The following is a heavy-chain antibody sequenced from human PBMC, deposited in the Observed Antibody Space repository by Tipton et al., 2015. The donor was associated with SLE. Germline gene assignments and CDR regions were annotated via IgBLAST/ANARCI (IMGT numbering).Heavy chain of an antibody. CDR2: IWYDGSNE. CDR1: GFTFSTYG. CDR3: ASALAFYALGI. V-gene: IGHV3-33*01. J-gene: IGHJ4*02. Sequence: SLRLSCVASGFTFSTYGMHWIRQAPGKGLEWVAVIWYDGSNEQYAESVKGRFTISRDNSENTLYLQMNSLRAEDTAVYYCASALAFYALGIWGQGTLATVSS. D-gene: IGHD7-27*01.